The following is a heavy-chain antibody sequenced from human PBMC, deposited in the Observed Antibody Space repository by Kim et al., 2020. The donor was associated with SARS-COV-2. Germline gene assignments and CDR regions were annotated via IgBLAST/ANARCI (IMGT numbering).Heavy chain of an antibody. Sequence: GGSLRLSCAASGFTVSSNYMSWVRQAPGKGLEWVSVIYSGGSTYYADSVKGRFTISRDNSKNTLYLQMNSLRAEDTAVYYCAREGAGYCSSTSCYGPPAWPAFDIWGQGTMVTVSS. CDR1: GFTVSSNY. V-gene: IGHV3-53*01. CDR2: IYSGGST. D-gene: IGHD2-2*01. CDR3: AREGAGYCSSTSCYGPPAWPAFDI. J-gene: IGHJ3*02.